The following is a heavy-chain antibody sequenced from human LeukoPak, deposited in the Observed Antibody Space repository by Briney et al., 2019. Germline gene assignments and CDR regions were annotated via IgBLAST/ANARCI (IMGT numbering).Heavy chain of an antibody. CDR3: ARDDGDYGVY. CDR1: GGSISSYY. Sequence: SETLSLTCTVSGGSISSYYWSWIRQPPGKGLEWIGYIYYSGSTYYNPSLKSRVTISVDTSKNQFSLKLSSVTAADTAVYYCARDDGDYGVYWGQGTLVTVSS. CDR2: IYYSGST. J-gene: IGHJ4*02. V-gene: IGHV4-59*12. D-gene: IGHD4-17*01.